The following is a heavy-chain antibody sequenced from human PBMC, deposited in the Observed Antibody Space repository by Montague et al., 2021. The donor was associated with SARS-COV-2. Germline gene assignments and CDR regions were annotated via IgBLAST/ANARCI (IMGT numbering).Heavy chain of an antibody. V-gene: IGHV4-39*07. Sequence: SETLSLTCTVSGGSISSTSYYWGWVRQPPGKGLEWIGSIYHSGXAXYXXXXKXRVTISIDTSKNQFSLKLSSVTAADTAVYYCARLPDSGTYWSGDYWGQGTLVTVSS. D-gene: IGHD1-26*01. CDR1: GGSISSTSYY. CDR3: ARLPDSGTYWSGDY. J-gene: IGHJ4*02. CDR2: IYHSGXA.